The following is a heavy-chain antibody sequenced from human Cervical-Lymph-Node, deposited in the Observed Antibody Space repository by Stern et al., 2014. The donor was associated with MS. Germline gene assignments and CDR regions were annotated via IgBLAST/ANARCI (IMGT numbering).Heavy chain of an antibody. CDR2: ISYDGDNK. V-gene: IGHV3-30*18. CDR1: GFTFSLYD. D-gene: IGHD3-22*01. Sequence: QLVESGGGVVQPGRSLRLSCAASGFTFSLYDMHWVRQAPGKGLEWVAAISYDGDNKFYTDSVKGRFTISRDNSKSTLYLQLNSLRPEDTAIYYCAKDPRIYDSSGYHDAWGQGTLVTVSS. CDR3: AKDPRIYDSSGYHDA. J-gene: IGHJ5*02.